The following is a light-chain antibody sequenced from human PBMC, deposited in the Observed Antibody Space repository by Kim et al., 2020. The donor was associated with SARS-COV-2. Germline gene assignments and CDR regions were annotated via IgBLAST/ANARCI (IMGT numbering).Light chain of an antibody. CDR3: LAWDSSTVV. CDR1: GLGDKY. V-gene: IGLV3-1*01. CDR2: QDN. Sequence: VSPGQTASIHCSGDGLGDKYASWYQQKPGQSPVLVIYQDNKRPSGTPERFSGSNSGNTATLTISGTQAVDEADFFCLAWDSSTVVFGGGTKLTVL. J-gene: IGLJ2*01.